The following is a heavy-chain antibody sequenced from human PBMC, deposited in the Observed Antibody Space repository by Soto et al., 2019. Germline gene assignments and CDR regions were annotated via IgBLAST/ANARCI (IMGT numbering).Heavy chain of an antibody. Sequence: EVQLLESGGGLVQPGGSLRLSCAASGLIFSNYGMSWVRQAPGKGLEWVSGISRSGDSTYYADIVKGRFIMSKANSKNTLLLQMNSMRAETTAIYYWTKGGYYGSGSYFSAWYDYWGQGTLVTVSS. CDR3: TKGGYYGSGSYFSAWYDY. D-gene: IGHD3-10*01. CDR2: ISRSGDST. CDR1: GLIFSNYG. J-gene: IGHJ4*02. V-gene: IGHV3-23*01.